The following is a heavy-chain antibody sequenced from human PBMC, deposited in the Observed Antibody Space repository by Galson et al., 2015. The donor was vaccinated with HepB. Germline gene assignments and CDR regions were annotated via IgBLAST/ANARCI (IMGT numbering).Heavy chain of an antibody. J-gene: IGHJ4*02. Sequence: SLRLSCAASGFTVSDNYMSWVRQAPGKGLEWISVFYSGGTTYYADSVKGRFTISRDNSKNTLYLQMNSLRAEDTAVYYCAGCSGIGHHYYMDVWGQGTLVTVSS. CDR1: GFTVSDNY. CDR3: AGCSGIGHHYYMDV. D-gene: IGHD3-10*02. CDR2: FYSGGTT. V-gene: IGHV3-53*01.